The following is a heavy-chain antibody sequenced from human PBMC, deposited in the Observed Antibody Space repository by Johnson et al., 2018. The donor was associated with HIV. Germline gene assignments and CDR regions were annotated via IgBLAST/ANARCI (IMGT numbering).Heavy chain of an antibody. CDR3: AKDRRSFYGGKAADVFDI. Sequence: QMQLVESGGGVVQPGRSLRLSCAASGFTFNSYAMHWVRQAPGKGLEWLAVISYDGSNKYYADSVKGRFTISRDNSKNTLYLQMNSLRGEDTAVYYCAKDRRSFYGGKAADVFDIWGQGTMVTVSS. CDR1: GFTFNSYA. J-gene: IGHJ3*02. V-gene: IGHV3-30*04. CDR2: ISYDGSNK. D-gene: IGHD4-23*01.